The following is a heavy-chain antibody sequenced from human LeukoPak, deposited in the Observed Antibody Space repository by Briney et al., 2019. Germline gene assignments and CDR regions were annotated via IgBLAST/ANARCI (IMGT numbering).Heavy chain of an antibody. CDR3: ERGPPRLNWFDP. D-gene: IGHD6-25*01. CDR1: GGTFSSYA. V-gene: IGHV1-3*01. J-gene: IGHJ5*02. CDR2: INGGNGNT. Sequence: ASVKVSCKASGGTFSSYAISWVRQAPGQRLEWMGWINGGNGNTKYSQKLQGRVTITRDTSASTAYMELRSLRSEDTAVFYCERGPPRLNWFDPWGQGTLVTVSS.